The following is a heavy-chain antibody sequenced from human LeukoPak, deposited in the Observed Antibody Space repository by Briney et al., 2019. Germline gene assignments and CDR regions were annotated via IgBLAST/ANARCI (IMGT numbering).Heavy chain of an antibody. D-gene: IGHD3-3*01. J-gene: IGHJ4*02. V-gene: IGHV4-61*08. CDR1: GGSISSGDYY. CDR2: IYYSGST. CDR3: ARVGPYYDFWSGYYTGRSEYYFDY. Sequence: SQTLSLTCTVSGGSISSGDYYWSWIRQPPGKGLEWIGYIYYSGSTNYNPSLKSRVTISVDTSKNQFSLKLSSVTAADTAVYYCARVGPYYDFWSGYYTGRSEYYFDYWGQGTLVTVSS.